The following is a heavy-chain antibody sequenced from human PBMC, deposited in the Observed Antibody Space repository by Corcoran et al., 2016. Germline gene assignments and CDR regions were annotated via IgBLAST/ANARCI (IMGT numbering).Heavy chain of an antibody. J-gene: IGHJ3*02. CDR2: INAGNGNT. D-gene: IGHD6-19*01. Sequence: QVQLVQSGAEVKKPGASVKVSCKASGYTFTSYAMHWVRQAPGQRLEWMGWINAGNGNTKYSQKFQGRVTITRDTSASTAYMELSSRRSEDTAVYYCARDSRYSSGWTRGAAFDIWGQGTMVTVSS. CDR1: GYTFTSYA. V-gene: IGHV1-3*01. CDR3: ARDSRYSSGWTRGAAFDI.